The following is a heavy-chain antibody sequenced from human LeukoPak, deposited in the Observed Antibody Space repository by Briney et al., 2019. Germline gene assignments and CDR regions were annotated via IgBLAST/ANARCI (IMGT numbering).Heavy chain of an antibody. CDR2: ISSGSRSK. V-gene: IGHV3-21*01. J-gene: IGHJ4*02. D-gene: IGHD6-13*01. CDR1: GFTFSYYS. CDR3: ARDLDSSSWAF. Sequence: PGGSLRLSCAASGFTFSYYSMNWVRQAPGKGLEWVSSISSGSRSKYYADSVKGRFTISRDNAKNSLYLQMNSLRAEDTAVYYCARDLDSSSWAFGGQGTLVTVSS.